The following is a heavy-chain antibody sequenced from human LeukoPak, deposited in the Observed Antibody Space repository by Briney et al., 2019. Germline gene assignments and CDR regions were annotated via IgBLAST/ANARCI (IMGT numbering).Heavy chain of an antibody. D-gene: IGHD1-26*01. Sequence: GGSLRLSCDGSSFTFSNYWMGWVRQAPGKGLQWVANIKTDGSEKYYVDSVKGRFTISRDNAKNSLFLQMNILRAEDTAVYYCARDRAPGSGQGALDIWGQGTMVTVSS. CDR3: ARDRAPGSGQGALDI. J-gene: IGHJ3*02. V-gene: IGHV3-7*01. CDR1: SFTFSNYW. CDR2: IKTDGSEK.